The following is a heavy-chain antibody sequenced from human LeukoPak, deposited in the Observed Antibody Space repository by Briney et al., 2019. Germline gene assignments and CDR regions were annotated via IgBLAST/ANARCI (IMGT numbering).Heavy chain of an antibody. Sequence: TSETLSLTCSVSGASISSYSWSWIWQPPGKGLEWIGYIYYSGNTNYNPSLKSRVTISVDTSNNEVSLNLNSVTAADTAVYYCARFVGSGLDYWGQGTLLTVSS. V-gene: IGHV4-59*01. CDR3: ARFVGSGLDY. D-gene: IGHD2-15*01. CDR2: IYYSGNT. CDR1: GASISSYS. J-gene: IGHJ4*02.